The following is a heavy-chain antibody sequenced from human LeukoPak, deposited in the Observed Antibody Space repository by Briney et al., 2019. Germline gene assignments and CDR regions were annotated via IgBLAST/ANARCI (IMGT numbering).Heavy chain of an antibody. D-gene: IGHD2-2*01. V-gene: IGHV4-34*01. CDR3: ARYQPSWGYCSSTSCPGAFDI. J-gene: IGHJ3*02. CDR1: GGSFSGYY. Sequence: SETLSLTCAVYGGSFSGYYWSWIRQPPGKGLEWIGEINHSGSTNYNPSLKSRVTISVDTSKNQFSLKLSSVTAADTAVYYCARYQPSWGYCSSTSCPGAFDIWGQGTMVTVSS. CDR2: INHSGST.